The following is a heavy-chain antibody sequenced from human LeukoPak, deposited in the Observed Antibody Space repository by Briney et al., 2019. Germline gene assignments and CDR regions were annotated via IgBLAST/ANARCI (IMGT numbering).Heavy chain of an antibody. J-gene: IGHJ6*03. Sequence: GGSLRLSCVASGLTFSSYNMNWVRQAPGKGLEWVSGLNWNGDTTDDADSVKGRFTISRDNAKNSLYLQMTSLRAEDTALYYCARVGGIVGASNRYYYYYMDVWGKGTTVTVSS. CDR2: LNWNGDTT. CDR3: ARVGGIVGASNRYYYYYMDV. D-gene: IGHD1-26*01. CDR1: GLTFSSYN. V-gene: IGHV3-20*04.